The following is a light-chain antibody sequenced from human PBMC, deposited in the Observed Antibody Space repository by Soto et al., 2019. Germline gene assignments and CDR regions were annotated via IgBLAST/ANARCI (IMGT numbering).Light chain of an antibody. Sequence: DIQMTQSPSTLSASVGDRVIIICRASQSISSWLAWYQQKPGKAPKLLIYKASSLESGVPSRLSGSGSGTEFTLTIRSLQPDDFATYYCQQYNTYLWTFGQGTKVDIK. CDR2: KAS. CDR3: QQYNTYLWT. J-gene: IGKJ1*01. CDR1: QSISSW. V-gene: IGKV1-5*03.